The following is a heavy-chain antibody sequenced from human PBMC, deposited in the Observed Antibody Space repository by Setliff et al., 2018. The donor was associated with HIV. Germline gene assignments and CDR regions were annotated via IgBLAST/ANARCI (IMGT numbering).Heavy chain of an antibody. CDR1: GGSIRTGAYY. V-gene: IGHV4-39*07. Sequence: KPSETLSLTCTVSGGSIRTGAYYWGWIRQPPGKGLEWIGSIYYDGRTFYKPSLKSRLTMSIDTSKNQFSLKVRSVSAADTAVYYCARDPPGYGDSNDYWGQGMLVTVSS. CDR3: ARDPPGYGDSNDY. CDR2: IYYDGRT. J-gene: IGHJ4*02. D-gene: IGHD4-17*01.